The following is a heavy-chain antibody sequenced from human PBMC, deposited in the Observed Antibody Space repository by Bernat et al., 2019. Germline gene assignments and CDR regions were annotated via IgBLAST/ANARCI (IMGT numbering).Heavy chain of an antibody. CDR1: GFSLSTSGVG. D-gene: IGHD3-22*01. J-gene: IGHJ4*02. CDR3: AQSQYYYDSSGYELFDY. V-gene: IGHV2-5*02. Sequence: QITLKESGPTLVKPTQTLTLTCTFSGFSLSTSGVGVGWFRQPPGKALEWLALIYWDDDKRYSPSLKSRLTITKDTSKNQVVLTMTNMDPVDTATYYCAQSQYYYDSSGYELFDYWGQGTLVTVSS. CDR2: IYWDDDK.